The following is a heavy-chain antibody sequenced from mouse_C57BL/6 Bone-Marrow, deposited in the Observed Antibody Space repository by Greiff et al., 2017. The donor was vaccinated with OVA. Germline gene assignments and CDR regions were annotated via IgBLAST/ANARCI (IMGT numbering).Heavy chain of an antibody. D-gene: IGHD2-5*01. CDR3: ARDQSNSAWFAY. Sequence: EVMLVESGGGLVKPGGSLKLSCAASGFTFSSYAMSWVRQTPEKRLAWVATISDGGSYTYYPDNVKGRFTISRDNAKNNLYLQMSHLKSEDTAMYYCARDQSNSAWFAYWGQGTLVTVSA. V-gene: IGHV5-4*01. CDR1: GFTFSSYA. CDR2: ISDGGSYT. J-gene: IGHJ3*01.